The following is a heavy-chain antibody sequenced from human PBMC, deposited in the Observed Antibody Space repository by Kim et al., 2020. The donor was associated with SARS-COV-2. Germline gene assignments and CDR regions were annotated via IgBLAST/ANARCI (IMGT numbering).Heavy chain of an antibody. J-gene: IGHJ3*02. CDR2: INPSGGST. CDR1: GYTFTSYY. V-gene: IGHV1-46*01. D-gene: IGHD6-13*01. CDR3: ARPAHVDYSSSPNYDAFDI. Sequence: ASVKVSCKASGYTFTSYYMHWVRQAPGQGLEWMGIINPSGGSTSYAQKFQGRVTMTRDTSTSTVYMELSSLRSEDTAVYYCARPAHVDYSSSPNYDAFDIWGQGTMVTVSS.